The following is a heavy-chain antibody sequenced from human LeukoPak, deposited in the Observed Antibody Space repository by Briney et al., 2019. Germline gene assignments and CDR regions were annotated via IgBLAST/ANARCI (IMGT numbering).Heavy chain of an antibody. D-gene: IGHD3-10*01. Sequence: GGSLRLSCAASGFTFSSYAMSWVRQAPGKGLEWVSAISGSGGSTYYADSVKGRFTISRDNSKNTLYLQMNSLRAEDMALYYCAKGTGIDYYYYYYMDVWGKGTTVTVSS. CDR1: GFTFSSYA. J-gene: IGHJ6*03. V-gene: IGHV3-23*01. CDR2: ISGSGGST. CDR3: AKGTGIDYYYYYYMDV.